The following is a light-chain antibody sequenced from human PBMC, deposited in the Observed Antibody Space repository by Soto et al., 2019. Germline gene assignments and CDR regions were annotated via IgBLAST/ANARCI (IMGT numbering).Light chain of an antibody. CDR2: STT. CDR1: TGAVTSDNY. Sequence: QTVVTQEPSVTESPGGTVTLTCASSTGAVTSDNYPTWVRQKPGQAPRSLIYSTTNQHSWTPVRFSGSLLGGKAALTLSGVQPEDEGDYYCLLYVGGAVVFGGGTKLTVL. V-gene: IGLV7-43*01. CDR3: LLYVGGAVV. J-gene: IGLJ2*01.